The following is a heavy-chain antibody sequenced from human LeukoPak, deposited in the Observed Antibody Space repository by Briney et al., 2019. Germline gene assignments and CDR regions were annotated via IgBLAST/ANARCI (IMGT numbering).Heavy chain of an antibody. CDR3: ARHNYYGSGQRAFDI. V-gene: IGHV5-51*01. CDR2: IYPGDSDT. J-gene: IGHJ3*02. CDR1: GYTLTNNW. Sequence: GESLKISCKVSGYTLTNNWIGWVRQVPGKGLEWMGLIYPGDSDTRYSPSFQGQVTMSVDKSISTAYLQWSSLKASDTAMYYCARHNYYGSGQRAFDIWGQGTMVTVSS. D-gene: IGHD3-10*01.